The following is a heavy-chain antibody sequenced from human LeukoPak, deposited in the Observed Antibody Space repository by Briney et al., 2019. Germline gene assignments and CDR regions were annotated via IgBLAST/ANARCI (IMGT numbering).Heavy chain of an antibody. Sequence: SQTLSLTCTISGGSISSGDYYWSWIRQPPGKGLEWIGYIYYSGSTYYNLSLKSRVTISVDTSKNQFSLKLSSVTAADTAVYYCAREMRGDYDFWSGYYWFDPWGQGTLVTVSS. V-gene: IGHV4-30-4*08. CDR3: AREMRGDYDFWSGYYWFDP. D-gene: IGHD3-3*01. J-gene: IGHJ5*02. CDR2: IYYSGST. CDR1: GGSISSGDYY.